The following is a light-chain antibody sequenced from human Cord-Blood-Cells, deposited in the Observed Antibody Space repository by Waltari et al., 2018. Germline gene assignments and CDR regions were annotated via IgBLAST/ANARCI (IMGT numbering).Light chain of an antibody. V-gene: IGKV1-5*03. J-gene: IGKJ1*01. Sequence: DIQMTQSPSTLSASVGDRVTITCRASQRISSWLAWYQQKPGKAPKLLIYKASSLESGVPSRFSGSGSGTEFTLTISSLQPDDFATYCCQQYNSYSWTVGQGTKVEIK. CDR2: KAS. CDR1: QRISSW. CDR3: QQYNSYSWT.